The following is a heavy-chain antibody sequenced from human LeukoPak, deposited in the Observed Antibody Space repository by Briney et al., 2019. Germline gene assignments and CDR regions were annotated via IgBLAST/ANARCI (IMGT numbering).Heavy chain of an antibody. D-gene: IGHD2-21*02. CDR3: AREARLTAHFDY. Sequence: ASVKVSCKASGYTFTSYGISWVRPAPRQGLEWMGWISADIGNTKYAQKLQGRVTMTTDTSTSTAYMELRSLRSEDTAVYYCAREARLTAHFDYWGQGTLVTVSS. CDR2: ISADIGNT. J-gene: IGHJ4*02. V-gene: IGHV1-18*01. CDR1: GYTFTSYG.